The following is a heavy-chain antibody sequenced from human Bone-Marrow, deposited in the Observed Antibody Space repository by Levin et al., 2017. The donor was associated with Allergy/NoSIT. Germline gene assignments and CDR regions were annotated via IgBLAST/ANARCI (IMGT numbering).Heavy chain of an antibody. CDR2: IYYNGTT. CDR1: GGTIVSSGYY. J-gene: IGHJ5*02. Sequence: KPSETLSLTCSVTGGTIVSSGYYWNWIRQRPGKGLEWIGYIYYNGTTLYNPSLKGRVSISDDRPRAKFSLRLTSVTAADTAVYFCAREGIFCSCGKCFPTNWFETWGQGILVTVSS. V-gene: IGHV4-31*02. D-gene: IGHD6-19*01. CDR3: AREGIFCSCGKCFPTNWFET.